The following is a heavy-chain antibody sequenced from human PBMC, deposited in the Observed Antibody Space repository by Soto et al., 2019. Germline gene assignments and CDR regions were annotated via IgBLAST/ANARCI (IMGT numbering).Heavy chain of an antibody. D-gene: IGHD2-2*01. V-gene: IGHV4-28*03. Sequence: QVQLQESGPGLVKPSDTLSLTCAVSGYSISSSNWWGWIRQPPGKGLEWIGYIYYSGSTYYNPSLKSRVTMSVDTSKNQFSLELSSVTAVDTAVYYCARGGYCSSTSCYGYGMDVWGQGTTVTVSS. CDR2: IYYSGST. J-gene: IGHJ6*02. CDR3: ARGGYCSSTSCYGYGMDV. CDR1: GYSISSSNW.